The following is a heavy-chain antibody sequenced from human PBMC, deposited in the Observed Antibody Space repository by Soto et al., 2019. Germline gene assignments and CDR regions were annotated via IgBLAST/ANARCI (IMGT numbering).Heavy chain of an antibody. CDR3: ASGKPATFGGVTVQYYYGMDV. J-gene: IGHJ6*02. V-gene: IGHV1-69*01. CDR1: GGTFSSYA. CDR2: IFPLFNTA. Sequence: QVQLVQSGAEVEKPGSSVKVSCKASGGTFSSYAISWVRQAPGQGLEWMGDIFPLFNTADYAQKFQGRVTITADDSTSTASMELRSLRSEDTAVYYCASGKPATFGGVTVQYYYGMDVWGQGTTVSVSS. D-gene: IGHD3-16*02.